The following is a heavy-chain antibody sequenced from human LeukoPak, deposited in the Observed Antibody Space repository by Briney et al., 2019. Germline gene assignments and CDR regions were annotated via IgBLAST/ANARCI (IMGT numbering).Heavy chain of an antibody. J-gene: IGHJ4*02. CDR1: GFTFSSYA. CDR2: ISGSGGST. Sequence: SGGSLRLSCAASGFTFSSYAMSWVRQAPGKGLEWVSAISGSGGSTYYADSVEGRFTISRDNSKNTLYLQMNSLRAEDTAVYYCGKIGEGDYDILTDYWGQGTLVTVSS. V-gene: IGHV3-23*01. CDR3: GKIGEGDYDILTDY. D-gene: IGHD3-9*01.